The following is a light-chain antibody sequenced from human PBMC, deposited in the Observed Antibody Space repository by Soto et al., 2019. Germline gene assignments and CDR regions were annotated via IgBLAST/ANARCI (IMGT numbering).Light chain of an antibody. CDR2: KTS. V-gene: IGKV1-5*03. CDR1: QSIGYW. J-gene: IGKJ1*01. CDR3: QQYSRYRT. Sequence: DIQMTQSPPTASAFVGDRVTFSCRASQSIGYWLAWYQQKPGQAPVLQIEKTSSLQSGVASRFYGSGSGTDFTLTITSLQTDEVGTYYCQQYSRYRTFGPGTKVEIK.